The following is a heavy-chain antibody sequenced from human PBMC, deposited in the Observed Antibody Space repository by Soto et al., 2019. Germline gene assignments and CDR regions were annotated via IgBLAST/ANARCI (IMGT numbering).Heavy chain of an antibody. J-gene: IGHJ3*02. D-gene: IGHD6-19*01. CDR2: INSDGSST. CDR3: ASSVAGKRNALDI. V-gene: IGHV3-74*01. CDR1: GFTFSTYW. Sequence: EVQLVESGGGLVQPGESLRLSCAASGFTFSTYWIHWVRQDPGKGLMWVSRINSDGSSTNYADSVQGRFAISRDNAKNALYLQMNSLRAEDTALYYCASSVAGKRNALDIWGQGTTVTVSS.